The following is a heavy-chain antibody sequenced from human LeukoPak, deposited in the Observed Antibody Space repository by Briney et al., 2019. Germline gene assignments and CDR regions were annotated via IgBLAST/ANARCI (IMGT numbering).Heavy chain of an antibody. CDR1: GFSVSNNY. D-gene: IGHD2-2*01. J-gene: IGHJ4*02. Sequence: GGSLRLSCAASGFSVSNNYMAWVRQAPGKGLEWVANIKHDGSEKNYLDSVKGRFTISRDNAKNSLYLQMNSLRVEDTAVYYCAWSDNAAHDCWGQGTLVTVSS. CDR2: IKHDGSEK. CDR3: AWSDNAAHDC. V-gene: IGHV3-7*01.